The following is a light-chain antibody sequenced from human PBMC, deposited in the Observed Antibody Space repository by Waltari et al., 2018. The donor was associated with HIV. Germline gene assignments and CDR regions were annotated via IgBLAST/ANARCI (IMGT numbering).Light chain of an antibody. J-gene: IGKJ1*01. V-gene: IGKV1-5*03. CDR1: QSISSW. CDR2: KAS. Sequence: DIQMTQSPPTLAASVGDRVTITCRASQSISSWLAWYQQIAGKAPKLLMYKASNLESGVPSRFSGSGSGTEFTLTISGLQPDDFATYYCQQYNSYPWTFGQGTKVEIK. CDR3: QQYNSYPWT.